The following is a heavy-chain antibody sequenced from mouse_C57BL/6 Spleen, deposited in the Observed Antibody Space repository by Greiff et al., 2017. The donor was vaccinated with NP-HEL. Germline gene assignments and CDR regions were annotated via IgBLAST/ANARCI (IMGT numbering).Heavy chain of an antibody. Sequence: EVQLKESEGGLVQPGSSMKLSCTASGFTFSDYYMAWVRQVPEKGLEWVANINYDGSSTYYLDSLKSRFIISRDNAKNILYLQMSSLKSEDTATYYCARGYGSSFPAFDYWGQGTTLTVSS. V-gene: IGHV5-16*01. CDR2: INYDGSST. J-gene: IGHJ2*01. D-gene: IGHD1-1*01. CDR1: GFTFSDYY. CDR3: ARGYGSSFPAFDY.